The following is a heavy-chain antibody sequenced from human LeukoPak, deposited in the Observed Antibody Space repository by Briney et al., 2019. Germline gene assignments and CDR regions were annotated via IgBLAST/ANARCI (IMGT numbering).Heavy chain of an antibody. Sequence: GGSLRLSCAASAFTFSSYSMNWVRQAPGKGLEWLSYISSSSSTIYYGDSVKGRFTISRDNAKNSLYLQMNSLRAEDTAVYYCARDVVLLWFGELDRWGQGTLVTVSS. CDR2: ISSSSSTI. CDR3: ARDVVLLWFGELDR. V-gene: IGHV3-48*01. D-gene: IGHD3-10*01. CDR1: AFTFSSYS. J-gene: IGHJ4*02.